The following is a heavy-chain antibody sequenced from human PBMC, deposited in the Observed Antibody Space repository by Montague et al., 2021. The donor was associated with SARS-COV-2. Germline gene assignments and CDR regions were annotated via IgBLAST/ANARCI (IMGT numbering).Heavy chain of an antibody. D-gene: IGHD5-18*01. CDR3: ARRIYSGHFDY. CDR2: ISGDGSRL. CDR1: GFTFDQYA. J-gene: IGHJ4*02. V-gene: IGHV3-43*02. Sequence: SLRLSCAGSGFTFDQYAVHWVRQGQGSGLEWVSLISGDGSRLYSXDSVRGRFTSSRDNSKNSVYLQMNSLRTEDTAFYYCARRIYSGHFDYWGQGALVIVSS.